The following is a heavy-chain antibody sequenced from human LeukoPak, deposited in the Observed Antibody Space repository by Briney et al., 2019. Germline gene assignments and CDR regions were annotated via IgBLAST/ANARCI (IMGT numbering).Heavy chain of an antibody. CDR3: ARDVGTLGATGV. CDR1: GDSFSSYQ. CDR2: ISASGTT. J-gene: IGHJ4*02. D-gene: IGHD1-26*01. V-gene: IGHV4-4*07. Sequence: SETLSLTCIVSGDSFSSYQWSWVRQPAGKGLEWIGRISASGTTNSNPALKSRVTISVDTSKNQFSLKLSSVTAADTAVYYCARDVGTLGATGVWGQGTLVTVSS.